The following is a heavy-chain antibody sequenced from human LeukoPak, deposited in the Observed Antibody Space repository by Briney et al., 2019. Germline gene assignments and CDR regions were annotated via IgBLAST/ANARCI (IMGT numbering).Heavy chain of an antibody. J-gene: IGHJ6*02. CDR3: ARDQRPLRGWYYYYGMDV. D-gene: IGHD6-19*01. CDR1: GGSFSGYY. CDR2: INHSGST. Sequence: SETLSLTCAVYGGSFSGYYWSWIRQPPGKGLEWIGEINHSGSTNYNPSLKSRVTISVDTSKNQFSLKLSSVTAADTAVYYCARDQRPLRGWYYYYGMDVWGQGTTVTVSS. V-gene: IGHV4-34*01.